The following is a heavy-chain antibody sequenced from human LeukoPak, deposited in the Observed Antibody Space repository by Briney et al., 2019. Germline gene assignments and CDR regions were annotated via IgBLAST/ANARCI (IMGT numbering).Heavy chain of an antibody. J-gene: IGHJ5*02. Sequence: ASVKVSCKASGYTFTNYGVSWVRQAPGQGLEWMGWINAYNGDTHYAQNLQGRLTMTTDTPTSTAFMELRSLRPDDTAVYYCARNRGGDNWFDPWGQGTLVTVSS. CDR2: INAYNGDT. CDR3: ARNRGGDNWFDP. D-gene: IGHD2-15*01. V-gene: IGHV1-18*01. CDR1: GYTFTNYG.